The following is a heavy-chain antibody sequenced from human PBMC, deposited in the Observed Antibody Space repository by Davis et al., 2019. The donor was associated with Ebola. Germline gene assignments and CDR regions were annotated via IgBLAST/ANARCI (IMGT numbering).Heavy chain of an antibody. CDR1: GFTFSSPG. J-gene: IGHJ6*04. CDR3: PITIFGVVKQATYGMDV. D-gene: IGHD3-3*01. CDR2: INHSGST. V-gene: IGHV4-34*08. Sequence: MPGGSLRLSCTASGFTFSSPGMSWIRQPPGKGLEWIGEINHSGSTNYNPSLKSRVTISVDTSKNQFSLKLSSVTAADTAVYYCPITIFGVVKQATYGMDVWGKGTTVTVSS.